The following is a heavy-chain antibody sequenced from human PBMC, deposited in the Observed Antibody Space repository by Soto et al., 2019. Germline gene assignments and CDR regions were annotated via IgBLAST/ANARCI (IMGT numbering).Heavy chain of an antibody. D-gene: IGHD3-3*01. CDR2: IYYSGST. J-gene: IGHJ5*02. Sequence: SETLSLTCTVSGGSISSGGYYWSWIRQHPGKGLEWIGYIYYSGSTYYNPSLKSRVTISVDTSKNQFSLKLSSVTAADTAVYYCARDHLEWFHNWFDPWGQGTLVTVS. CDR1: GGSISSGGYY. CDR3: ARDHLEWFHNWFDP. V-gene: IGHV4-31*03.